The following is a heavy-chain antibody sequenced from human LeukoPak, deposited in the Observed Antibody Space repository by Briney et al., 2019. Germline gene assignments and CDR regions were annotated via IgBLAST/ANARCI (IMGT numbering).Heavy chain of an antibody. D-gene: IGHD6-13*01. CDR2: ISYDGSNK. CDR3: AKDGSITAAGGFDP. V-gene: IGHV3-30*18. CDR1: GFPFSSYW. J-gene: IGHJ5*02. Sequence: GGSLRLSCAASGFPFSSYWIHWVRQAPGKGLEWVAVISYDGSNKYYADSVKGRFTISRDKSKNTLDLQMNSLRAEDTAVYYCAKDGSITAAGGFDPWGQGTLVTVSS.